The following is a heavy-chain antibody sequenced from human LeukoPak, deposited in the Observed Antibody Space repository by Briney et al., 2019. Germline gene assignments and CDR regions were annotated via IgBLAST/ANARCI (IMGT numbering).Heavy chain of an antibody. J-gene: IGHJ6*02. V-gene: IGHV5-51*01. CDR3: ARSLRAAYYYYGMDV. CDR2: IYPGDSDT. D-gene: IGHD6-25*01. CDR1: GYSFTRYW. Sequence: GESLKIFCKGSGYSFTRYWIGWVRQMPGKGLEWMGIIYPGDSDTRYSPSFQGQVTISADKSISTAYLQWSSLKASDTAMYYCARSLRAAYYYYGMDVWGQGTTVTVSS.